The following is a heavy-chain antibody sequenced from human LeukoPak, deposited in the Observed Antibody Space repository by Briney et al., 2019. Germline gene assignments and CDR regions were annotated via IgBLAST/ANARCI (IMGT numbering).Heavy chain of an antibody. V-gene: IGHV4-39*01. Sequence: PSETLSLTCTVSGGSISSSSYYWGWIRQPPGKGLEWIGSNSGSTYYNPSLKSRVTISVDTSKNQFSLKLSSVTAADTAVYYCAGQSPLNVLMVYARGFDYWGQGTLVTVSS. J-gene: IGHJ4*02. CDR1: GGSISSSSYY. D-gene: IGHD2-8*01. CDR2: NSGST. CDR3: AGQSPLNVLMVYARGFDY.